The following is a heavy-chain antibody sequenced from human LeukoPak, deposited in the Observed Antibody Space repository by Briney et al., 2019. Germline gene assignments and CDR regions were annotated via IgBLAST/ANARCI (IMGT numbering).Heavy chain of an antibody. CDR1: GGSINNYY. Sequence: PSETLSLTCSVSGGSINNYYWTWIRQPAGKGLEWIGHISTLGSTNYNPSLKSRVSMSVDTSNYHFSLKLSFVTAADTAIYYCARDWNRYAYWGQGTLVTVSS. CDR2: ISTLGST. J-gene: IGHJ4*02. D-gene: IGHD1-1*01. CDR3: ARDWNRYAY. V-gene: IGHV4-4*07.